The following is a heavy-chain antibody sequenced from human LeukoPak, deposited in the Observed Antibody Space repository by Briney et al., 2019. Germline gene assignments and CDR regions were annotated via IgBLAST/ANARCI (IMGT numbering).Heavy chain of an antibody. CDR3: AREAAAGHNWFDP. V-gene: IGHV3-48*03. J-gene: IGHJ5*02. Sequence: GGSLRLSCAASGFTFSSYEMNWVRQAPGKGLEWVSYISSSGSTIYYADSVKGRFTISRDNAKNSLYLQMNSLRAEDTAVYYCAREAAAGHNWFDPWGQGTLVTVSS. CDR2: ISSSGSTI. D-gene: IGHD6-13*01. CDR1: GFTFSSYE.